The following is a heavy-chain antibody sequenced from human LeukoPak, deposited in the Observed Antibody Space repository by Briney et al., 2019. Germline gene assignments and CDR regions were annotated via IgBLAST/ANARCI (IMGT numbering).Heavy chain of an antibody. CDR3: AREGGSSWYFRAYYFDY. D-gene: IGHD6-13*01. CDR1: GGSITSYY. V-gene: IGHV4-59*01. CDR2: IYYSETT. J-gene: IGHJ4*02. Sequence: SETLSLTCTVSGGSITSYYWSWIRQPPGKGLEWIGYIYYSETTNSNPSLKSRVTISLDTSKNQVSLKLSSVTAADTAVYYCAREGGSSWYFRAYYFDYWGQGTLVTVSS.